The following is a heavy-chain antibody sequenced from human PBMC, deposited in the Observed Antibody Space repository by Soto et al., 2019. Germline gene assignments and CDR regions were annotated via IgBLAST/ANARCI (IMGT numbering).Heavy chain of an antibody. CDR3: ARVRRGYCSGATCYDRPFDY. J-gene: IGHJ4*02. V-gene: IGHV3-33*01. CDR1: VFAFSSYG. CDR2: ISYDGSHT. D-gene: IGHD2-15*01. Sequence: WWSLRLSCAASVFAFSSYGIHWFRQAPGKGLEWVAFISYDGSHTFSADSVKGRFTISRDNSKNTLYLQMNSLGAEDTAVYYCARVRRGYCSGATCYDRPFDYWGQGALVTVSS.